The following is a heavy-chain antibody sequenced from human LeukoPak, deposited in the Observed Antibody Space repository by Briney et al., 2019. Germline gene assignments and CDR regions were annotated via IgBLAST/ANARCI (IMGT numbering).Heavy chain of an antibody. Sequence: GGSLRLSCAASGITLSNYWIHWARQAPGKGLVWVSRISYDGHNTNYADSVKGRFTISRDNAKNTLYLQMNRLRVEDTAVYYCGILTLSPGWGQGTLVTVSS. J-gene: IGHJ4*02. CDR2: ISYDGHNT. CDR3: GILTLSPG. V-gene: IGHV3-74*01. D-gene: IGHD2-8*01. CDR1: GITLSNYW.